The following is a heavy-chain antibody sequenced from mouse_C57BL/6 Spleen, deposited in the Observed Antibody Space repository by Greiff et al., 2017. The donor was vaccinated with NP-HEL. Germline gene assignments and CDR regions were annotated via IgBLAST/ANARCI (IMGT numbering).Heavy chain of an antibody. Sequence: QVQLKQSGAELVKPGASVKMSCKASGFTFTTYPIEWMKQNHGKSLEWIGNFHPYNDDTKYNEKFKGQATLTVKKYSRTVYLELSRLTSDDSAVYYCARSGELRGAMDYWGQGTSVTVSS. J-gene: IGHJ4*01. CDR3: ARSGELRGAMDY. D-gene: IGHD1-1*01. V-gene: IGHV1-47*01. CDR1: GFTFTTYP. CDR2: FHPYNDDT.